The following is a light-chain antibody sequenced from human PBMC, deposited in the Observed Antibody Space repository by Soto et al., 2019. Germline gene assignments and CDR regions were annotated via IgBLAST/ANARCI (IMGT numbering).Light chain of an antibody. CDR2: AAS. CDR1: QSVSTY. J-gene: IGKJ4*01. CDR3: LKDYTYPRT. Sequence: TQSPATLSLSPGERDTLSCSASQSVSTYLAWFQQKPGKAPILLIYAASTLQSGVPPRFSGSGSGTDFTLTISSLQAEDFATYYCLKDYTYPRTFGGGTKGDIK. V-gene: IGKV1-6*01.